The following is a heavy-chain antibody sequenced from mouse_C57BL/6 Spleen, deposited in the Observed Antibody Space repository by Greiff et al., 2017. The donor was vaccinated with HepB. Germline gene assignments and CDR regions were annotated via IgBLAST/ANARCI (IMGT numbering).Heavy chain of an antibody. CDR1: GYTFTSYG. D-gene: IGHD1-1*01. CDR2: IYPRRGNT. V-gene: IGHV1-81*01. J-gene: IGHJ4*01. Sequence: VQLQQSGAELARPGASVKLSCKASGYTFTSYGIRWVKQRTGQGLEWIGEIYPRRGNTSYNEKFKGKATLTADKSSSTAYMELRSLTSEDSAVYFCARPITTVAVRYYAMDYWGQGTSVTVSS. CDR3: ARPITTVAVRYYAMDY.